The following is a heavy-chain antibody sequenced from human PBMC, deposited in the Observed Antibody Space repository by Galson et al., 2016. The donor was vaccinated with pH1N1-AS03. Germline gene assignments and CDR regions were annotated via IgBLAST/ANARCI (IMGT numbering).Heavy chain of an antibody. CDR3: ARLTLSSGWPCDY. V-gene: IGHV5-51*01. CDR2: IYLDDSDT. J-gene: IGHJ4*01. Sequence: QSGAEVTKPGESLKISCQGSGYSFTNYWIGWVRQMPGKGLEWMGIIYLDDSDTRYSPSFQGQVTISADKSISTAYLQWSSLKASDTAMYYCARLTLSSGWPCDYWGKGTLVTVSS. D-gene: IGHD6-19*01. CDR1: GYSFTNYW.